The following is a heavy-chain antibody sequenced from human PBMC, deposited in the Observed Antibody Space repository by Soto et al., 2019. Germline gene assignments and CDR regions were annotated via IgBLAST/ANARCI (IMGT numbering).Heavy chain of an antibody. CDR2: IRAYNGNT. V-gene: IGHV1-18*01. CDR1: GYTFSSYG. J-gene: IGHJ5*02. CDR3: SRDSPPFDP. Sequence: QVQLVQAGAEVKKPGASVKVSCKASGYTFSSYGISWVRQAPGQGLEWMGWIRAYNGNTNYAQKLQGRVTMTTDTSTRTAYMELSSLRSDDTAVDYCSRDSPPFDPWGQGTLVTVSS.